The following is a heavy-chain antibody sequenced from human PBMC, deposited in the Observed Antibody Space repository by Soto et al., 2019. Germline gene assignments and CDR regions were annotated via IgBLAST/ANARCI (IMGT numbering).Heavy chain of an antibody. Sequence: PSETLSLTCTVSGGSISSSSYYWGGIRQPPGKGLEWIGSIYYSGSTYYNPSLKSRVTISVDTSKNQFSLKLSSVTAADTAVYFCARRLSSGWSEIDYWDPGTLVTVSS. J-gene: IGHJ4*02. CDR1: GGSISSSSYY. D-gene: IGHD6-19*01. CDR3: ARRLSSGWSEIDY. CDR2: IYYSGST. V-gene: IGHV4-39*01.